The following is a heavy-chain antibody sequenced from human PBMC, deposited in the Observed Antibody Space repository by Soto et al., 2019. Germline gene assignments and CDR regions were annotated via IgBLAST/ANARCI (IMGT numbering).Heavy chain of an antibody. J-gene: IGHJ6*02. Sequence: SETLSLTSTVSGVSISSYYGSWIRQPAGKGLEWIGRIYTSGSTNYNPSLKSRVTMSVDTSKNQFSLKLSSVTAADTAVYYCARDRYDFWSGYPISYYYYGMDVWGQGTTVTVSS. CDR1: GVSISSYY. V-gene: IGHV4-4*07. CDR2: IYTSGST. D-gene: IGHD3-3*01. CDR3: ARDRYDFWSGYPISYYYYGMDV.